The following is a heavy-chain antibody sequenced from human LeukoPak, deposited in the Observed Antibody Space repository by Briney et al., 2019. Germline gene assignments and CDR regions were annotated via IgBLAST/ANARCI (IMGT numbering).Heavy chain of an antibody. Sequence: GGSLRLSCAASGFTFSTYNMNWVRQAPGKGLEWVSSISSRSTYIYYADSVKGRFTISRDNAKNSLYLQMNSLRAEDTAVYYCARVGGSYFDYWGQGTLVTVSS. CDR3: ARVGGSYFDY. V-gene: IGHV3-21*01. J-gene: IGHJ4*02. CDR1: GFTFSTYN. CDR2: ISSRSTYI. D-gene: IGHD1-26*01.